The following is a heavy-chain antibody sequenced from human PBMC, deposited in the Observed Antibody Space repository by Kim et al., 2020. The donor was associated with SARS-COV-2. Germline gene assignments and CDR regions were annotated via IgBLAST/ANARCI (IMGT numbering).Heavy chain of an antibody. CDR2: INTNTGNP. Sequence: ASVKVSCKASGYTFTNYAINWVRQAPGQGLEWMGWINTNTGNPTYAQGFTGRFVFSLDTSVSTAYLQISSLEPEDTAVYFCARVRSTTCFDWGQGTLVTVSS. CDR1: GYTFTNYA. V-gene: IGHV7-4-1*02. CDR3: ARVRSTTCFD. D-gene: IGHD2-2*01. J-gene: IGHJ4*02.